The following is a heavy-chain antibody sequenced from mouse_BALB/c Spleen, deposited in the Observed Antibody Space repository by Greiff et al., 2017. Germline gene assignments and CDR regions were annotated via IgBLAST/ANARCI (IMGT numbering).Heavy chain of an antibody. D-gene: IGHD4-1*01. Sequence: VQLQESGAELAKPGASVKMSCKASGYTFTSYWMHWVKQRPGQGLEWIGYINPSTGYTEYNQKFKDKATLTADKSSSTAYMQLSSLTSEDSAVYYCARNWHFDYWGQGTTLTVSS. CDR3: ARNWHFDY. V-gene: IGHV1-7*01. CDR1: GYTFTSYW. J-gene: IGHJ2*01. CDR2: INPSTGYT.